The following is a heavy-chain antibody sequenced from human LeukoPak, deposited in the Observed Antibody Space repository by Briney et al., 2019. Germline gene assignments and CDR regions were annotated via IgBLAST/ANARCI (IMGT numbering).Heavy chain of an antibody. V-gene: IGHV3-23*01. CDR3: AKDGVRGVIITGGNWFDP. CDR2: ISGSGGST. J-gene: IGHJ5*02. CDR1: GFTFSSYA. Sequence: PGGSLRLSCAASGFTFSSYAMSWVRQAPGKGLEWVSAISGSGGSTYYADSVKGRFTISRDNSKNTLYLQMNSLRAEDTVVYYCAKDGVRGVIITGGNWFDPWGQGTLVTVSS. D-gene: IGHD3-10*01.